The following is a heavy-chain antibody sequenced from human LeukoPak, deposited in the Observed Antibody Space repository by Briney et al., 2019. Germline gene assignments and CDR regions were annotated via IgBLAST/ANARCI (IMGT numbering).Heavy chain of an antibody. CDR2: INSDGSST. V-gene: IGHV3-74*01. J-gene: IGHJ4*02. CDR3: ARVDSSGYYSGFDY. CDR1: GFTFSSYW. D-gene: IGHD3-22*01. Sequence: GGSLRLSCAASGFTFSSYWMHWVRHAPGKGLVWVSRINSDGSSTSYADSVKGRFTISRDNAKNTLYLQMNSLRAEDTAVYYCARVDSSGYYSGFDYWGQGTLVTVSS.